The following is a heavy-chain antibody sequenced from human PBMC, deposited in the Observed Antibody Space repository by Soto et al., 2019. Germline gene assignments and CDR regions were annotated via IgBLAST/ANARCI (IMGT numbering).Heavy chain of an antibody. J-gene: IGHJ5*02. D-gene: IGHD2-15*01. CDR2: IYYSGST. CDR1: GGSISSGGYY. Sequence: PSETLSLTCTVSGGSISSGGYYWSWIRQHPGKGLEWIGYIYYSGSTYYNPSLKSRVTISVDTSKNQFSLKLSSVTAADTAVYYCARYIVVVVAASNWFDPWGQGTLVTVSS. CDR3: ARYIVVVVAASNWFDP. V-gene: IGHV4-31*03.